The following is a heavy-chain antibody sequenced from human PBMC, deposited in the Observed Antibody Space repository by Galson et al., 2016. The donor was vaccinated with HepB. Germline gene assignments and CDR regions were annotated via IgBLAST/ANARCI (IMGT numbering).Heavy chain of an antibody. Sequence: PALVKPTQTLTLPCTFSGFSLSTSGVGVNWIRQPPGKALEWLALIYWDDDKVYSPSLKSRLTISTDTSKNQVVLTMTNMDPVDTATYYCAHRGHDGSGRNWFDHWGQGTLVTVSS. CDR3: AHRGHDGSGRNWFDH. J-gene: IGHJ5*02. CDR2: IYWDDDK. CDR1: GFSLSTSGVG. D-gene: IGHD3-22*01. V-gene: IGHV2-5*02.